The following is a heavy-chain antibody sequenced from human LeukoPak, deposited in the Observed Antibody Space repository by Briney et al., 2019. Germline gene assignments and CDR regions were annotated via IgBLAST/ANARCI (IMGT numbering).Heavy chain of an antibody. V-gene: IGHV3-23*01. J-gene: IGHJ5*02. CDR1: GFTFSSYA. Sequence: GGSLRLSCAASGFTFSSYAMSWVRQAPGKGLEWVSAISGSGGSTYYADSVKGRFTISRDNSKNTLYLQMNSLRAEDTAVYYCARDGGLELYGGYVFSDWFDPWGQGTLVTVSS. CDR2: ISGSGGST. D-gene: IGHD4-17*01. CDR3: ARDGGLELYGGYVFSDWFDP.